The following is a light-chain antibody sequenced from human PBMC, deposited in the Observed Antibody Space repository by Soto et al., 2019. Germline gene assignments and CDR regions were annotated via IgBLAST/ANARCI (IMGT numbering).Light chain of an antibody. J-gene: IGLJ2*01. CDR2: DNN. Sequence: QSVLTQPPSVSAAPGQKVTISCSGSSSNIGKNYVSWYQRLPGTAPKLLIYDNNERSSGIPDRFSGSKSGTSATLGIAGLQPGDEADYYCGACHTSLSAVVFGGGTKLTVL. CDR3: GACHTSLSAVV. CDR1: SSNIGKNY. V-gene: IGLV1-51*01.